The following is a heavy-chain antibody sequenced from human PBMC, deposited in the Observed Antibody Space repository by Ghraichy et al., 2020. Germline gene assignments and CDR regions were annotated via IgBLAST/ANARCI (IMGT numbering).Heavy chain of an antibody. J-gene: IGHJ3*02. V-gene: IGHV3-7*01. Sequence: LSLTCAASGFTFGRYWMTWVRQAPGKGLECVANIKHDGSEKYYVDSVEGRFTISRDNAKNSLYLQMNSLRAEDTAVYYCAGDLWVTATGIWGQGTMVTVSS. D-gene: IGHD2-21*02. CDR2: IKHDGSEK. CDR1: GFTFGRYW. CDR3: AGDLWVTATGI.